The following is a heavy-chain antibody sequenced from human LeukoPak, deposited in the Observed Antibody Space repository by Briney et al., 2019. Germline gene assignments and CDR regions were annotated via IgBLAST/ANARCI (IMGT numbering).Heavy chain of an antibody. Sequence: GGSLRLSCAASGFTFSSYAMSWVRQAPGKGLEWVSVISGSAGTTYYADSVKGRFTISRDDSKNTLYLQMNSLRAEDTAVYYCAKDLLYGSGGEIDYWGQGTLVTVSS. J-gene: IGHJ4*02. V-gene: IGHV3-23*01. D-gene: IGHD3-10*01. CDR2: ISGSAGTT. CDR3: AKDLLYGSGGEIDY. CDR1: GFTFSSYA.